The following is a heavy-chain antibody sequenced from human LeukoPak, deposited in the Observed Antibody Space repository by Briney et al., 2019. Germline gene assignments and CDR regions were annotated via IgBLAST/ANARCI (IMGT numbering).Heavy chain of an antibody. CDR1: GYTFTGYY. D-gene: IGHD4-17*01. CDR2: INLNSGGT. V-gene: IGHV1-2*02. Sequence: ASVKVSCKASGYTFTGYYMHWVRQAPGQGLEWMGWINLNSGGTNYAQKFQGRVTMTRDTSISTAYMELSRLRSDDTAVYYCARADYGDLYNWFDPWGQGTLVTVSS. CDR3: ARADYGDLYNWFDP. J-gene: IGHJ5*02.